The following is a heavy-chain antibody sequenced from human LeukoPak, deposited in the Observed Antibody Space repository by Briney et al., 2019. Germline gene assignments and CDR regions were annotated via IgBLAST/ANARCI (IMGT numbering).Heavy chain of an antibody. CDR1: GFTFSSYS. V-gene: IGHV3-48*01. D-gene: IGHD6-19*01. CDR3: ARDKSRGWPFDH. Sequence: PGGSLRLSCAASGFTFSSYSMIWVRQAPGKGLEWVSYISDSSHAIYHADSVKGRFTISRDNAKDSLYLQMNSLRAEDTAVYYCARDKSRGWPFDHWGQGTLVAVSS. J-gene: IGHJ5*02. CDR2: ISDSSHAI.